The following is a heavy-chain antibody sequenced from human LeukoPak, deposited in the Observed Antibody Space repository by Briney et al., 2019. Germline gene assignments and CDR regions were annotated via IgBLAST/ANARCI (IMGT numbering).Heavy chain of an antibody. J-gene: IGHJ4*02. D-gene: IGHD6-13*01. CDR2: ISHDGSSK. V-gene: IGHV3-30*18. CDR3: AKDRSSTWSLDF. CDR1: GFTFSSDG. Sequence: GGSLRLSCAASGFTFSSDGMHWVRQAPGKGLEWVAVISHDGSSKYYADSVRGRFTISRDNSKNTLYLQMNSLRGEDTAVYYCAKDRSSTWSLDFWGQGTLVTVSS.